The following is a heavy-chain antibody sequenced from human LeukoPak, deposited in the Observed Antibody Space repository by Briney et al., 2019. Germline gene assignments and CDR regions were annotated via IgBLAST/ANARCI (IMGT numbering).Heavy chain of an antibody. V-gene: IGHV3-23*01. CDR2: ISGSGGST. J-gene: IGHJ4*02. Sequence: GGSLRLSCAASGFTFSTYWMSWVRQAPGKGLEWVSAISGSGGSTYYADSVKGRFTISRDKSKNTLYLQMNSLRAEDTAVYYCAKEGRIVGATHFDYWGQGTLVTVSS. CDR3: AKEGRIVGATHFDY. D-gene: IGHD1-26*01. CDR1: GFTFSTYW.